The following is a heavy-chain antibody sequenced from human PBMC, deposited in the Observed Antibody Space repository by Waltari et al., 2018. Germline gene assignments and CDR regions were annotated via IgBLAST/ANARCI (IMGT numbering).Heavy chain of an antibody. Sequence: QVQLVQSGAEVKKPGASVKVSCKASGYTFTSYAMHWVRQAPGQRLEWMGWINAGNGNTKYSQKFQGRVTITRDTSASTAYMELSSLRSEDTAVYYCARDGLLWFGNHDYWGQGTLVTVSS. J-gene: IGHJ4*02. D-gene: IGHD3-10*01. CDR2: INAGNGNT. CDR3: ARDGLLWFGNHDY. V-gene: IGHV1-3*01. CDR1: GYTFTSYA.